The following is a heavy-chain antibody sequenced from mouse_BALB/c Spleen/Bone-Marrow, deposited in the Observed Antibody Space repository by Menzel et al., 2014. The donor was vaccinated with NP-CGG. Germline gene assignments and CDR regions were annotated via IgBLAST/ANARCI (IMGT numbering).Heavy chain of an antibody. Sequence: EVKLMESGGGLVKPGGSLKLSCAASGFTFSSYAMSWVCQTPEKRLEWVATINSGGSYSYYPDSVKGRFTISRDNAKNTLYVQMSSLRSEDTAMYYCARRGYGLYAMDYWGQGTSVTVSS. CDR1: GFTFSSYA. CDR2: INSGGSYS. CDR3: ARRGYGLYAMDY. J-gene: IGHJ4*01. D-gene: IGHD1-1*01. V-gene: IGHV5-9-1*01.